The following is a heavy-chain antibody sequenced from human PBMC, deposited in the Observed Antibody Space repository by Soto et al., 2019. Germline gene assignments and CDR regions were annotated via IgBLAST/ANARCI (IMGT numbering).Heavy chain of an antibody. J-gene: IGHJ5*02. CDR1: GRPVSSGGYY. D-gene: IGHD6-19*01. Sequence: QVQLQESGPGLVKPSQTLSLTCTVSGRPVSSGGYYWTWIRQHPGRGLEWIGYIYHIGSPSYNPSLKNRLTISIDTSKHQFTMNLTSVTAADTAIYYCVRYMALDSSGHCFDTWGQGILVTVSS. CDR2: IYHIGSP. V-gene: IGHV4-31*03. CDR3: VRYMALDSSGHCFDT.